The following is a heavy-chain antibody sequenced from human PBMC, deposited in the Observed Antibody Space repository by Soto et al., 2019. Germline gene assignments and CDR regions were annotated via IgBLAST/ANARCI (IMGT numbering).Heavy chain of an antibody. CDR2: IYYNVNT. J-gene: IGHJ4*02. CDR3: ARTSWRLSFAWPFDY. CDR1: GGSISGYC. Sequence: PSETLSLTCTVSGGSISGYCLSWIRQPPGKGLEWIGYIYYNVNTNYNPSLKSGVTISVDTSKNQFSLKLSSVTAADTAIYYCARTSWRLSFAWPFDYWGQGTLVTVSS. V-gene: IGHV4-59*08.